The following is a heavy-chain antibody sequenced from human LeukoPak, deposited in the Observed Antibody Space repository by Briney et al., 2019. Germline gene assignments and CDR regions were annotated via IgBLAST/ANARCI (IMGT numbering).Heavy chain of an antibody. V-gene: IGHV3-23*01. CDR3: ARDPIVVAPAAGD. CDR2: ISGSAGST. Sequence: GSLTVSCAASGFTFSSYAMSWVRQAPGKGLEWVSAISGSAGSTYYADSVKGRFTISRDNSKNTLYLQMNSLRAEDTAVYYCARDPIVVAPAAGDWGRGILALVSS. D-gene: IGHD2-15*01. CDR1: GFTFSSYA. J-gene: IGHJ4*02.